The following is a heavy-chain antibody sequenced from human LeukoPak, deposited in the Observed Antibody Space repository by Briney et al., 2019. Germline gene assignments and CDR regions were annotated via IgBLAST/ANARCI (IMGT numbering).Heavy chain of an antibody. V-gene: IGHV1-2*02. Sequence: ASVKVSCEASGYPFSGYYIHWVRQAPGQGLEWMGWINPNSGGTNYAQKFQGRVTMTRDTSISTAYMELTSLRSDDTAVYYCARGRGYTYGHRGSFDYWGQGTLVTVSS. J-gene: IGHJ4*02. D-gene: IGHD5-18*01. CDR1: GYPFSGYY. CDR2: INPNSGGT. CDR3: ARGRGYTYGHRGSFDY.